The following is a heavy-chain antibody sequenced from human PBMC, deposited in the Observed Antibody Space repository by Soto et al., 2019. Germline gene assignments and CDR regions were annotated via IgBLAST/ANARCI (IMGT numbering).Heavy chain of an antibody. J-gene: IGHJ4*02. CDR2: IYYSGST. CDR3: ASHYRRRGWEWATEPLFDY. D-gene: IGHD6-19*01. CDR1: GGSISSYY. V-gene: IGHV4-59*01. Sequence: QVQLQESGPGLVKPSETLSLTRTVSGGSISSYYWSWIRQPPGKGLEWIGYIYYSGSTNYNPSLKHRVTIAVDMSKNPFPLKLRSVTAADTAVYYCASHYRRRGWEWATEPLFDYWGQGILVTVPS.